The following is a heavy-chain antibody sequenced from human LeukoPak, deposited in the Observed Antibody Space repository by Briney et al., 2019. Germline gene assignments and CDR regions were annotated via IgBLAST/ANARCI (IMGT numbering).Heavy chain of an antibody. CDR1: GGSFSGYY. V-gene: IGHV4-34*01. J-gene: IGHJ4*02. Sequence: PSETLSLTCAVYGGSFSGYYWSWIRQPPGKGLEWIGEINHSGSTNYNPSLKSRVTISVDTSKNQFSLKLSSVTAADTAVYYCARGHYYDSSGYYGRWIQLKTYYFDYWGQGTLVTVSS. CDR3: ARGHYYDSSGYYGRWIQLKTYYFDY. CDR2: INHSGST. D-gene: IGHD3-22*01.